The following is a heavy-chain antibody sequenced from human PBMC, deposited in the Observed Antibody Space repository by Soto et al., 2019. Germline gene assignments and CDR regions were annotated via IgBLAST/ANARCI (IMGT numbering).Heavy chain of an antibody. D-gene: IGHD6-6*01. CDR1: GGSFSGYY. CDR3: ARVVGSFEYSSSTHSYYFDY. Sequence: SETLSLTCAVYGGSFSGYYWSWIRQPPGKGLEWIGEINHSGSTTYTPSLKSRVTISVDTSKNQFSLKLSSVTAADTAGYYCARVVGSFEYSSSTHSYYFDYWGQGTLVTVSS. V-gene: IGHV4-34*01. CDR2: INHSGST. J-gene: IGHJ4*02.